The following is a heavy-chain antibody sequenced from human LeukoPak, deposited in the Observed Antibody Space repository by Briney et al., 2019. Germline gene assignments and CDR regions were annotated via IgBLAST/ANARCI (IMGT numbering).Heavy chain of an antibody. D-gene: IGHD1-26*01. Sequence: SETLSLTCAVYGGSFSGYYWSWIRQPPGKGLEWIGEINHSGSTNYNPSLKSRVTISVHKSKNQFSLKLSSVTAADTTVYYCARDKFPLVGATGDDGFDIWGQGTMVTASS. J-gene: IGHJ3*02. V-gene: IGHV4-34*01. CDR2: INHSGST. CDR1: GGSFSGYY. CDR3: ARDKFPLVGATGDDGFDI.